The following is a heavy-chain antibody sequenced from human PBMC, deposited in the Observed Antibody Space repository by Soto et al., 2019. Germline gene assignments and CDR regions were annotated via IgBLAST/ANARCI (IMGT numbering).Heavy chain of an antibody. V-gene: IGHV4-31*03. CDR1: GGSISSGGYY. D-gene: IGHD1-20*01. J-gene: IGHJ6*02. CDR3: AREVVKRYNWNDGHYYGMDV. CDR2: IYYSGST. Sequence: QVQLQESGPGLVKPSQTLSLTCTVSGGSISSGGYYWSWIRQHPGKGLEWIGYIYYSGSTYYNPSLKSRVTISVDTSKNQFSLKLSSVTAADTAVYYCAREVVKRYNWNDGHYYGMDVWGQGTTVTVSS.